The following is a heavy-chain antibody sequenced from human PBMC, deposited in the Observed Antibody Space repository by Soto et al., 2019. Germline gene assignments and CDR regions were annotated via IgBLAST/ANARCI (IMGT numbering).Heavy chain of an antibody. CDR3: ARYNWNDELGCFDY. J-gene: IGHJ4*02. CDR1: GGSVSSGSYS. Sequence: SETLSLTCTVSGGSVSSGSYSWSWIRQPPGKGLEWIGYIYYSGSTYYNPSLKSRVTISVDTSKNQFSLKLSSVTAADTAVYYCARYNWNDELGCFDYWGQGTLVTVSS. D-gene: IGHD1-20*01. CDR2: IYYSGST. V-gene: IGHV4-31*03.